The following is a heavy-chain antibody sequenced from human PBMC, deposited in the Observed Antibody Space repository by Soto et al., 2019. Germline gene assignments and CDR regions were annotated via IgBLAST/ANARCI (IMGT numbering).Heavy chain of an antibody. CDR2: IYYSGST. D-gene: IGHD1-26*01. J-gene: IGHJ3*02. V-gene: IGHV4-59*01. Sequence: QVQLQESGPGLVKPSETLSLTCTVSGGSISSYYWSWIRQPPGKGLEWIGYIYYSGSTNYNPSLKSRVTISVDTSKNQFSLKLSSVTAADTAVYYCARDLLKDAFDIWGQGTMVTVSS. CDR1: GGSISSYY. CDR3: ARDLLKDAFDI.